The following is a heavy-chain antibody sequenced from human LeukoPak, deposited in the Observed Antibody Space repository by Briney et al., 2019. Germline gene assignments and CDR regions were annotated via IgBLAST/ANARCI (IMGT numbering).Heavy chain of an antibody. CDR3: VRSLRSADF. CDR2: ISTDGSQT. J-gene: IGHJ4*02. V-gene: IGHV3-74*01. Sequence: GGSLRLSCEASGFTFSNYWMHWVRQPPGKGLMWVSQISTDGSQTFYANSVKGRFTISRDNAQNTLFLQMDSLRPEDTAVYYCVRSLRSADFWGQGTLVTVSS. CDR1: GFTFSNYW.